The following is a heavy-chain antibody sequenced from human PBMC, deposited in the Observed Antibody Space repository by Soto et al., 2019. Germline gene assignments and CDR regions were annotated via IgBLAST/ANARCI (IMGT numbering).Heavy chain of an antibody. Sequence: PSETLSLTCTVSGDSISTYFWSWIRQPPGKGLEWIGYIYYGGNTLYGPSLKSRVSIPVDASKNQFSLALNPVTAADTAVYFCARMRHAGNYAYFDSWGQGALVTVSS. J-gene: IGHJ4*02. D-gene: IGHD1-7*01. CDR1: GDSISTYF. CDR2: IYYGGNT. CDR3: ARMRHAGNYAYFDS. V-gene: IGHV4-59*01.